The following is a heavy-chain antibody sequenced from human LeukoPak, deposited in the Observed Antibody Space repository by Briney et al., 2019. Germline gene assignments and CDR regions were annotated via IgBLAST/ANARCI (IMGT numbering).Heavy chain of an antibody. D-gene: IGHD6-13*01. Sequence: ASVKVSRKASGYTFTSYDINWARQATGQGLEWMGWMNPNSGNTGYAQKFQGRVTMTRNTSISTAYMELSSLRSEDTAVYYCARGTSSSWYFYYYYMDVWGKGTTVTISS. J-gene: IGHJ6*03. CDR2: MNPNSGNT. CDR3: ARGTSSSWYFYYYYMDV. V-gene: IGHV1-8*01. CDR1: GYTFTSYD.